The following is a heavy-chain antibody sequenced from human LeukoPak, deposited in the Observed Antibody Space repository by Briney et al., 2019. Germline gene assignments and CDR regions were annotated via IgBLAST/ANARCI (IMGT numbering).Heavy chain of an antibody. Sequence: GGSLRLSCAASGFTVSSNYMSWVRQAPGKGLEWVSVIYSGGSTYYADSVKGRFTISRDNSKNTLYLQMNSLRAEDTAVYYCARGDYGGNSDGYYYYGMDVWGQGTTVTVSS. D-gene: IGHD4-23*01. CDR3: ARGDYGGNSDGYYYYGMDV. CDR1: GFTVSSNY. J-gene: IGHJ6*02. V-gene: IGHV3-53*01. CDR2: IYSGGST.